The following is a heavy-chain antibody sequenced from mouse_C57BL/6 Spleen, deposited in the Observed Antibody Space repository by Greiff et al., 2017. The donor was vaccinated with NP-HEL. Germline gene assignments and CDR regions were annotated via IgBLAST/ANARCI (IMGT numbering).Heavy chain of an antibody. D-gene: IGHD3-1*01. Sequence: ESGPGLVKPSQSLSLTCSVTGYSITSGYYWNWIRQFPGNKLEWMGYISYDGSNNYNPSLKNRISITRDTSKNQFFLKLNSVTTEDTATYYCARGDWGLSMDYWGQGTSVTVSS. J-gene: IGHJ4*01. V-gene: IGHV3-6*01. CDR3: ARGDWGLSMDY. CDR1: GYSITSGYY. CDR2: ISYDGSN.